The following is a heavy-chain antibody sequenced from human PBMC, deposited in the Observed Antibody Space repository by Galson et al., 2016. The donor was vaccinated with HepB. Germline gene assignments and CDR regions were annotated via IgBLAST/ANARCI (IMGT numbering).Heavy chain of an antibody. V-gene: IGHV3-15*01. CDR2: IKSKAEGGAT. CDR1: GFIFSKAW. Sequence: SLRLSCAASGFIFSKAWMTWVRQAPGKGLEWVGRIKSKAEGGATDYGALVKGRFTISRDDSKNTLYLQMNRLKAEDTAVYYCTTDVYWGQGTLVTVSS. J-gene: IGHJ4*02. CDR3: TTDVY.